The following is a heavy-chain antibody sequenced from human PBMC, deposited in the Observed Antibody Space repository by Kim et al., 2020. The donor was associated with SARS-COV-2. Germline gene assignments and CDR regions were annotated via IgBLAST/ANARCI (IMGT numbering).Heavy chain of an antibody. CDR2: ISSGSDYI. CDR3: ARGGRRF. V-gene: IGHV3-21*01. CDR1: GFTFSSYS. Sequence: GGSLRLSCVAYGFTFSSYSMNWVRQAPGRGLEWVSSISSGSDYIYYADSVRGRFTISRDNAKNSLYLQMNSLRVEDTAVYYCARGGRRFWGQGTMVTVPS. D-gene: IGHD2-15*01. J-gene: IGHJ4*02.